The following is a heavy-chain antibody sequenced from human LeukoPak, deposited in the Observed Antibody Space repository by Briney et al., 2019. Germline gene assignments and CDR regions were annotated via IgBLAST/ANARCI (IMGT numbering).Heavy chain of an antibody. CDR1: GYTFTGYY. D-gene: IGHD3-22*01. V-gene: IGHV1-2*02. J-gene: IGHJ4*02. CDR2: INPNSGGT. Sequence: ASVKVSCKASGYTFTGYYMHWVRQAPGQGLEWMGWINPNSGGTNYAQKFQGRVTMTRDTSISTAYMELSRLRSDDTAVYYCARHYYDSSGYYYKTFDYWGQGTLVTVSS. CDR3: ARHYYDSSGYYYKTFDY.